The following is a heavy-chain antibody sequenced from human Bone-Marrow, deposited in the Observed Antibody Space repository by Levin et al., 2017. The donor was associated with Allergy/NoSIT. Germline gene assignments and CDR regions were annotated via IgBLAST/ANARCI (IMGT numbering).Heavy chain of an antibody. CDR3: TTEGWARKVRDDY. Sequence: GESLKISCAASGFSFSKGWMTWVRQAPGKGLEWVGRIKSETDGGTIDYAAPVKGRFTISRDDSKSTLYLQMNSLKTEDTAVYYCTTEGWARKVRDDYWGQGTLVTVSS. CDR2: IKSETDGGTI. D-gene: IGHD1-1*01. J-gene: IGHJ4*02. V-gene: IGHV3-15*01. CDR1: GFSFSKGW.